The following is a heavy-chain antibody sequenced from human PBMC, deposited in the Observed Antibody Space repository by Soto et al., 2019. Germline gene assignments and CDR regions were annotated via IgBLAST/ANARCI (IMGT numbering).Heavy chain of an antibody. CDR1: GFTFSSYA. CDR3: ARRIPFGYGMDV. J-gene: IGHJ6*02. D-gene: IGHD2-21*01. V-gene: IGHV3-64*01. Sequence: EVQLVESGGGLVQPGGSLRLSCAASGFTFSSYAMHWVRQAPGKGLEYASVITSNGGNTDYASFVKGRFTISRDNSKNTLYLQMGSLRAEDMAVYYCARRIPFGYGMDVWGQGTTVTVSS. CDR2: ITSNGGNT.